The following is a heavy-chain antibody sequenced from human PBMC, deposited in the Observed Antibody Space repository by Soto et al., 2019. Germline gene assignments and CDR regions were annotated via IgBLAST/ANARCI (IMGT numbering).Heavy chain of an antibody. CDR1: GGTFSSYP. Sequence: QVQLGQSGAEVKKPGSSVKVSCKASGGTFSSYPISWVRQAPGQGLEWMGRIIPILNIANYAQKFQGRVTLTADKSTNTAYMELSSLRSEDTAVYYCARTRAATDSLYWFDPWGQGTLVTVSS. J-gene: IGHJ5*02. CDR2: IIPILNIA. V-gene: IGHV1-69*02. D-gene: IGHD2-21*01. CDR3: ARTRAATDSLYWFDP.